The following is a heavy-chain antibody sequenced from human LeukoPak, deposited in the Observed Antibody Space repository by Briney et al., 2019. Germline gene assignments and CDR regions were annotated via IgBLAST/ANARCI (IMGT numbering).Heavy chain of an antibody. Sequence: GGSLRLSCAASGFTFSSYAMSWVRQAPGKGLEWVSAISGSGGSTYYADSVKGRFTISRDNSKNTLYLQMNSLRAEDTAVYYYARYRTQWLVPEYYFDYWGQGTLVTVSS. J-gene: IGHJ4*02. D-gene: IGHD6-19*01. CDR1: GFTFSSYA. CDR2: ISGSGGST. CDR3: ARYRTQWLVPEYYFDY. V-gene: IGHV3-23*01.